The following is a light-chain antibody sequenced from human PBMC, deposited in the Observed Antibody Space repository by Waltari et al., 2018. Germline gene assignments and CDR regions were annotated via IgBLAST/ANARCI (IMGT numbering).Light chain of an antibody. CDR2: QDN. CDR1: ALGENY. Sequence: SYDLTQPRSVSVSPEQTATITCSGDALGENYVCWFQQKAGQSPVMIIYQDNKRPSGIPERFSGSHSGNTATLTITGTQAMDEADYFCQAWDSRTFWVFGGGTKLTVL. V-gene: IGLV3-1*01. CDR3: QAWDSRTFWV. J-gene: IGLJ3*02.